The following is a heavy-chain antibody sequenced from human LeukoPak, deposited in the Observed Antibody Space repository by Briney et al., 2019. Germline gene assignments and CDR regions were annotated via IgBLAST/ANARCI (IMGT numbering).Heavy chain of an antibody. J-gene: IGHJ4*02. CDR3: ARGSSGARFDY. CDR2: IHTGGSS. V-gene: IGHV4-4*07. Sequence: SETLSLTYTVSGGSISNYYWSWIRQPAGKGLEWIGRIHTGGSSNCNPSLKSRVTMSVDTSKNQFSLKLTSVTAADTAVYYCARGSSGARFDYWGQGTLVTVSS. CDR1: GGSISNYY. D-gene: IGHD2-15*01.